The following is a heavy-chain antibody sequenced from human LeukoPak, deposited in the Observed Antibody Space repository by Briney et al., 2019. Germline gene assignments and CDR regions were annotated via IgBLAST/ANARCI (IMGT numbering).Heavy chain of an antibody. V-gene: IGHV3-66*01. Sequence: GGSLRLSCAVSGLIVDNNYMTWVRQAPGKGLEWVSVIYSVGSTYYADSVKDRFTISRDSSKTTLYLQMNSLRAEDTAIYYCAVRGELLNNYFDYWGQGALVTVSS. CDR3: AVRGELLNNYFDY. CDR2: IYSVGST. J-gene: IGHJ4*02. D-gene: IGHD3-10*01. CDR1: GLIVDNNY.